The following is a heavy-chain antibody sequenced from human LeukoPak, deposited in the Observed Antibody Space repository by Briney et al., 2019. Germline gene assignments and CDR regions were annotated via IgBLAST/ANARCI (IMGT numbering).Heavy chain of an antibody. CDR2: ISGSGGST. CDR3: AKDTYSSSSVTLDY. Sequence: GGSLRLSCAASGFPFSSYAMSWVRQAPGKGLEWVSTISGSGGSTYYADSVKGRFTISRDNSKNTLYLQVNSLRAEDTAVYYCAKDTYSSSSVTLDYWGQGTLVTVSS. J-gene: IGHJ4*02. V-gene: IGHV3-23*01. D-gene: IGHD6-13*01. CDR1: GFPFSSYA.